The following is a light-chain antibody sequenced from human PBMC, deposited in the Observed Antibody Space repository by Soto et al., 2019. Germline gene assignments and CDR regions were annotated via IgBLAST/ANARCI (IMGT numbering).Light chain of an antibody. V-gene: IGKV3-20*01. CDR3: LQYGGSPPVT. J-gene: IGKJ5*01. CDR2: GAS. CDR1: QSVSSSY. Sequence: EIVLTQSPGTLSLSPGERATLSCRASQSVSSSYLAWYQQKPGQAPRLLIYGASSRATGIPDRFSGSGSGTDFTLTISRLEPEDFAVYYCLQYGGSPPVTFGQGTRLEIK.